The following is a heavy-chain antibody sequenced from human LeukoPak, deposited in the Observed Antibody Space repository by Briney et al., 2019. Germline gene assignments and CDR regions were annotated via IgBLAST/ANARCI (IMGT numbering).Heavy chain of an antibody. J-gene: IGHJ3*02. Sequence: SETLSLTCAVSGGSISSSNWWGWVRQPPGKGLEWIGEFYHSGSTNYNPSLKSRVTISVDKTKNQFSMKLSSVTAADTAVYYCIWWKVYSYDPDIWGQGTMVTVSS. CDR3: IWWKVYSYDPDI. V-gene: IGHV4-4*02. D-gene: IGHD5-18*01. CDR2: FYHSGST. CDR1: GGSISSSNW.